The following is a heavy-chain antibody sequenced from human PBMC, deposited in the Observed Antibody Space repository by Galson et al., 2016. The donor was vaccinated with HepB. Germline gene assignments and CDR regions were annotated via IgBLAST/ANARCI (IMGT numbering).Heavy chain of an antibody. V-gene: IGHV1-69*04. D-gene: IGHD2-21*01. CDR1: GGTFSSYA. CDR3: ASRSSYTYSYSY. J-gene: IGHJ4*02. Sequence: SCKASGGTFSSYAISWVRQAPGQGLEWLGRIIPILGIANYAQKFQGRVTITADKSTSTAYMELSSLRSEDTAVYYCASRSSYTYSYSYWGQGTLVTVSS. CDR2: IIPILGIA.